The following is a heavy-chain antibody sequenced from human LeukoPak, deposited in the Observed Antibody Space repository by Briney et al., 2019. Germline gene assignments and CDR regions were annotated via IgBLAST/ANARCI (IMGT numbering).Heavy chain of an antibody. CDR2: IYFSGST. D-gene: IGHD3-10*01. CDR3: GRHVSGYASGIDY. V-gene: IGHV4-39*01. Sequence: PSETLSLTCAVSGDSISSSYYYWGWIRQPPGKGLEWIGTIYFSGSTYYNPSLKSRVTISVDTSKNQFSLRLTSVTAADTAVYYCGRHVSGYASGIDYWGQGTLVTVSS. J-gene: IGHJ4*02. CDR1: GDSISSSYYY.